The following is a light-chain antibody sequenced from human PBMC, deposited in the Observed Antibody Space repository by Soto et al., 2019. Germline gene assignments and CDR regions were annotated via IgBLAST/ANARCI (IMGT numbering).Light chain of an antibody. CDR3: QQYHHWPPIT. J-gene: IGKJ5*01. CDR2: GAS. CDR1: QSMGSN. V-gene: IGKV3-15*01. Sequence: VLTQSPDTLSLPPGERATLSCRASQSMGSNVAWYQQKPGQAPTLLIYGASTRAAGIPARFSGSGTGTEFTLTISSLQSEDFAVYYCQQYHHWPPITFGQGTRLEIK.